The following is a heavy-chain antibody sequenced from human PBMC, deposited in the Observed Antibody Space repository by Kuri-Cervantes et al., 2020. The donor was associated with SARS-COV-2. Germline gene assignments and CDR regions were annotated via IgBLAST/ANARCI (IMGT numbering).Heavy chain of an antibody. D-gene: IGHD2-15*01. CDR3: AKRRSYCSGGSCSFGAFDI. CDR2: ISGSGGST. Sequence: GESLKISCAASGFTFSSYAMSGVRQAPGKGLEWVSAISGSGGSTYYADSVKGRFTISRDNSKNTLYLQMNSLRAEDTAVYYCAKRRSYCSGGSCSFGAFDIWGQGTMVTVSS. V-gene: IGHV3-23*01. CDR1: GFTFSSYA. J-gene: IGHJ3*02.